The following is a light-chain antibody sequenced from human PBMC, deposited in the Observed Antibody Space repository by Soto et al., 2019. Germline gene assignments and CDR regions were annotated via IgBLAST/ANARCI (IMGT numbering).Light chain of an antibody. CDR3: SSYAGSNNFGV. CDR1: SSNIGAGYD. CDR2: GNI. Sequence: QSVLTQPPSVSGAPGQRVTISCTGSSSNIGAGYDVHWYQQRPGTAPKLLIFGNINRPSGVPDRFSGSKSGTSASLAITGLQAEDEGDYYCSSYAGSNNFGVFGTGTKLTVL. V-gene: IGLV1-40*01. J-gene: IGLJ1*01.